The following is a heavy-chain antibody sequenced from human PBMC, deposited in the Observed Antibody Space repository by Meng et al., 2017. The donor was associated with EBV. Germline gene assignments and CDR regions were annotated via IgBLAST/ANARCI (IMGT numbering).Heavy chain of an antibody. CDR1: GYTFTSYD. CDR3: ARRGGVADWFDP. J-gene: IGHJ5*02. V-gene: IGHV1-3*01. D-gene: IGHD2-15*01. CDR2: INAGNGNT. Sequence: QVQLVQSGAEVKKPGASVKASCKASGYTFTSYDMHWVRQAPGQRLEWMGWINAGNGNTKYSQKFQGRVTITRDTSASTAYMELSSLRSEDTAVYYCARRGGVADWFDPWGQGTLVTVSS.